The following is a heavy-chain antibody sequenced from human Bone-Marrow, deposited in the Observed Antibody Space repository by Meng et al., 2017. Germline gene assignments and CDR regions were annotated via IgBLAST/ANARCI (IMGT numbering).Heavy chain of an antibody. D-gene: IGHD5-18*01. CDR3: ARFLPGYSYGFDY. J-gene: IGHJ4*02. V-gene: IGHV4-34*01. Sequence: GSLRPSCAVYGGSFSGYYWSWIRQLPGKGLEWIGEINHSGSTNYNPSLKSRVTISVDTSKNQFSLKLSSVTAADTAVYYCARFLPGYSYGFDYWGQGTRVTVSS. CDR1: GGSFSGYY. CDR2: INHSGST.